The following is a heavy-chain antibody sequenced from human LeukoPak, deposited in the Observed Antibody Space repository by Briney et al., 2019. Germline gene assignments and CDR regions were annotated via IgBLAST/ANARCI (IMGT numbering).Heavy chain of an antibody. D-gene: IGHD7-27*01. CDR3: ARHNNWGFDY. J-gene: IGHJ4*02. CDR2: IHPGNSDT. V-gene: IGHV5-51*01. CDR1: GYSFANYW. Sequence: GESLKISCKDSGYSFANYWIGWVRQMPGKGLEWMGIIHPGNSDTKYSPSFQGQVTISADRSISTAYLQWGSPKASDTAVYYCARHNNWGFDYWGQGALVTVSS.